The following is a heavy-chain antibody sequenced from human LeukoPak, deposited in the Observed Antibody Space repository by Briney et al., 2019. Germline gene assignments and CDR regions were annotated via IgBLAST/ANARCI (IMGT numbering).Heavy chain of an antibody. D-gene: IGHD2-15*01. CDR1: GGSISIGSYY. CDR2: IHYSGST. Sequence: SETLSLTCTVSGGSISIGSYYWGWIRQPPGKGLEWIGSIHYSGSTHYNPSLKSRVTISVDASMNQFSLKVNSVTAADTAVYYCASPKYCSGGSCYSGWYFDLWGRGTLVTVSS. CDR3: ASPKYCSGGSCYSGWYFDL. V-gene: IGHV4-39*01. J-gene: IGHJ2*01.